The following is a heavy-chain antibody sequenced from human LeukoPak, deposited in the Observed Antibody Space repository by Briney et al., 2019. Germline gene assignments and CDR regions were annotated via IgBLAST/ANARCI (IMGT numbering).Heavy chain of an antibody. Sequence: PSETLSLTCAVYGGSFSGYYWSWIRQPPGKGLEWIGYIYYSGSTNYNPSLKSRVTISVDTSKNQFSLKLSSVTAADTAVYYCARGMGATFYFDYWGQGTLVTVSS. CDR2: IYYSGST. CDR3: ARGMGATFYFDY. CDR1: GGSFSGYY. J-gene: IGHJ4*02. V-gene: IGHV4-59*01. D-gene: IGHD1-26*01.